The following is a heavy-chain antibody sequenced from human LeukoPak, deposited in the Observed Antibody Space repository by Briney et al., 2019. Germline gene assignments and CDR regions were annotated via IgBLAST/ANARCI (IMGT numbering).Heavy chain of an antibody. D-gene: IGHD1-14*01. CDR3: ARGTGLDY. Sequence: GGSLRLSCAASGFTFSTYDMSWVRQAPGKGLEWVSYISSSGNSIYYADSVKGRFTVSRDNANKSLYLHMNSLRAEDTAVYYCARGTGLDYWGQGTLVTVSS. CDR1: GFTFSTYD. J-gene: IGHJ4*02. CDR2: ISSSGNSI. V-gene: IGHV3-48*03.